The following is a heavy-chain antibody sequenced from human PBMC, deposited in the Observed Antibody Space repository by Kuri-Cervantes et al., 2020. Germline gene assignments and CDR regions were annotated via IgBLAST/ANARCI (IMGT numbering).Heavy chain of an antibody. CDR2: INPSGGST. CDR1: GYTFTSYY. D-gene: IGHD6-13*01. V-gene: IGHV1-46*01. Sequence: ASVKVSCKASGYTFTSYYMHWVRQAPGQGLEWMGIINPSGGSTTYAQKFQGRVTMTRDTSTNTVYMELSSLKASDTAMYYCAMLDLGIAAAGGIWGQGTMVTVSS. CDR3: AMLDLGIAAAGGI. J-gene: IGHJ3*02.